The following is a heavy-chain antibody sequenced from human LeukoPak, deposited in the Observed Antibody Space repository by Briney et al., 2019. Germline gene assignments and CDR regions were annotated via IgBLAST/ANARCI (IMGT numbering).Heavy chain of an antibody. D-gene: IGHD2-15*01. Sequence: SETLSLTCTASGGSISSYYWSWIRQPPGKGLEWIGYIYYSGTTNYNPSLKSRVTISVDTSKNQFSLKLSSVTAADTAVYYCAREDYCSGGSCYSGYFQHWGQGTLVTVSS. J-gene: IGHJ1*01. CDR1: GGSISSYY. CDR2: IYYSGTT. V-gene: IGHV4-59*01. CDR3: AREDYCSGGSCYSGYFQH.